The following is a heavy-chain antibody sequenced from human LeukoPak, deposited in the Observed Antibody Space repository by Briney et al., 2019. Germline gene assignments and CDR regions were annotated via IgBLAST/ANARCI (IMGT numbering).Heavy chain of an antibody. Sequence: PSETLFLTCTVSGGSISSGDYYWSWFRQPPGKGLEWIGYIYYSGCTYYNPSLKSRVTISVDTSKNQFALKLSSVTAADTAVYYCAREHYYGSGSYYGRSGWFDPWGQGTLVTVSS. V-gene: IGHV4-30-4*01. CDR2: IYYSGCT. CDR1: GGSISSGDYY. CDR3: AREHYYGSGSYYGRSGWFDP. J-gene: IGHJ5*02. D-gene: IGHD3-10*01.